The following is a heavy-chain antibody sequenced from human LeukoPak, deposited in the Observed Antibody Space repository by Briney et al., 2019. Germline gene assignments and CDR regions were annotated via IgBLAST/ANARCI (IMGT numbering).Heavy chain of an antibody. CDR2: IYYSGST. Sequence: SETLSLTCTVSGGSISSYYWSWIRQPPGKGLEWIGYIYYSGSTNYNPSLKSRVTISVDTSKNQFSLKLSSVTAADTAVYYCARLFYCSSTSCPYAFDIWGQGTMVTVSS. CDR1: GGSISSYY. D-gene: IGHD2-2*01. CDR3: ARLFYCSSTSCPYAFDI. V-gene: IGHV4-59*01. J-gene: IGHJ3*02.